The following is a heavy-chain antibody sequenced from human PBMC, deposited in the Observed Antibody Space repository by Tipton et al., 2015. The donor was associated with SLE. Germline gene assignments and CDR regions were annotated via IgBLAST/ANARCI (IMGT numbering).Heavy chain of an antibody. V-gene: IGHV3-33*01. CDR3: ARDLTVIRGGFDY. D-gene: IGHD3-9*01. J-gene: IGHJ4*02. Sequence: SLRLSCAASGFTFSSYGMHWVRQAPGKGLEWVAVIWYDGSNKYYADSVKGRFTISRDNSKNTLYLQMNSLRAEDTAVYYCARDLTVIRGGFDYWGQGTLVTVSS. CDR2: IWYDGSNK. CDR1: GFTFSSYG.